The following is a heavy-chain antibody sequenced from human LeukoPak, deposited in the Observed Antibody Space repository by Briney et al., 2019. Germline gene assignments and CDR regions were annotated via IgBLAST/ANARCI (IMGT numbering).Heavy chain of an antibody. J-gene: IGHJ5*02. CDR2: IYYSGST. CDR1: GGSISSSSYY. Sequence: SETLSLTCTVSGGSISSSSYYWGWIRQPPGKGLEWIGSIYYSGSTYYNPSLKSRVTISVNTSKNQFSLKLSSATAADTAVYYCARQLVVVPAVAYRNWSDPWGQGTLVTVSS. V-gene: IGHV4-39*01. D-gene: IGHD2-2*01. CDR3: ARQLVVVPAVAYRNWSDP.